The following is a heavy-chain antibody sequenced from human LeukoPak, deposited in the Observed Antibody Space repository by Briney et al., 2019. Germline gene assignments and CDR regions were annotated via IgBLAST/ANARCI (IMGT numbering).Heavy chain of an antibody. CDR1: GFTFSSYW. Sequence: GGSLRLSCTSSGFTFSSYWMNWVRQAPGKGLEWVANLNQDGSAKYYVDSVRGRFTISRDNAKNSLYLQMNSLRAEDTAVYYCAKNRIAAAGPKYDAFDIWGQGTMVTVSS. V-gene: IGHV3-7*03. D-gene: IGHD6-13*01. J-gene: IGHJ3*02. CDR3: AKNRIAAAGPKYDAFDI. CDR2: LNQDGSAK.